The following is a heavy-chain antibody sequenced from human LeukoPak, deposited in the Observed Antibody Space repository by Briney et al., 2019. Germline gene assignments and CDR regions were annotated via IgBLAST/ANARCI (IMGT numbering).Heavy chain of an antibody. CDR2: ISPSGDST. J-gene: IGHJ4*02. Sequence: GASVKVSCKASGYTFTSYYVHWVRQAPGQGLEWMGIISPSGDSTSYAQNFQGRATMTRDTSTSTVYMELRSLRSEDTAVYYCAGIHNWNYAIDYWGQGTLVTVSS. CDR3: AGIHNWNYAIDY. V-gene: IGHV1-46*01. CDR1: GYTFTSYY. D-gene: IGHD1-7*01.